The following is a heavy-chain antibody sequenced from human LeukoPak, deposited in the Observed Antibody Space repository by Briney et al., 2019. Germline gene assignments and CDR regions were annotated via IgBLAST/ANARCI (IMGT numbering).Heavy chain of an antibody. V-gene: IGHV3-30*18. Sequence: GGSLRLSCAASGFTFSSYGMHWVRKAPGKGLEWVAVISYDGSNKYYADSVKGRFTISRDNSKNTLYLQMNSLRAEDTAVYYCAKDYEDYYGSGSLGYWGQGTLVTVSS. CDR3: AKDYEDYYGSGSLGY. CDR2: ISYDGSNK. J-gene: IGHJ4*02. CDR1: GFTFSSYG. D-gene: IGHD3-10*01.